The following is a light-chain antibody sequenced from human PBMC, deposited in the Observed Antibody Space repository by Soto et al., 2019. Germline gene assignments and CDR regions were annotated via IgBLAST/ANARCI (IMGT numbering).Light chain of an antibody. Sequence: EVVMTQSPATLSVSPGERATLSCRASQSVSSYLAWYQQKPGQAPRLLIYGASTRATAIPARFSGSGSGTGFTLTIRSLQSEDFASYYSPEYNRWPLTFGQWTKWDI. J-gene: IGKJ1*01. CDR3: PEYNRWPLT. CDR1: QSVSSY. V-gene: IGKV3D-15*01. CDR2: GAS.